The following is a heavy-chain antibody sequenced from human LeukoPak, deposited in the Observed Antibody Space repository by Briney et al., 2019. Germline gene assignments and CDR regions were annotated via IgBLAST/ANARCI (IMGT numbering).Heavy chain of an antibody. J-gene: IGHJ4*02. CDR3: AGQYYYDSSGYPY. D-gene: IGHD3-22*01. CDR1: GGSLSSYY. CDR2: IYYSGST. V-gene: IGHV4-59*01. Sequence: SETLSLTCTVSGGSLSSYYWSWIRQPPGKGLEWIGYIYYSGSTNYNPSLTSRVTISVDTSKNQFSLKLSSVTAADTAVYYCAGQYYYDSSGYPYWGQGTLVTVSS.